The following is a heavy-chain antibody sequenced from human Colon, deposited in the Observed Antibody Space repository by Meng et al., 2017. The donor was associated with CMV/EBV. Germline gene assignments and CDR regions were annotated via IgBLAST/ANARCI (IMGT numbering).Heavy chain of an antibody. Sequence: GGSLRLSCATSGFTFSSYTMHWVRQAPGKGLEWIGRIKSKIDGGTTDYAAPVKGRFSLSRDDSKNTLYLQMNSLKTEDTAVYYCAAITAATVTLYGMDVWGLGTTVTVSS. CDR3: AAITAATVTLYGMDV. CDR1: GFTFSSYT. J-gene: IGHJ6*02. V-gene: IGHV3-15*01. D-gene: IGHD6-13*01. CDR2: IKSKIDGGTT.